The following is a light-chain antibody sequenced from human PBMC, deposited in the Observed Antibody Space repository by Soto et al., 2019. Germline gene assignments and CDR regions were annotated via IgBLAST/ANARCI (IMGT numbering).Light chain of an antibody. CDR2: AAS. CDR3: QQYIKWPIT. V-gene: IGKV1-39*01. Sequence: DIQMTQSPSSLSASIGDRVTITCRASQIIDNYLNWYQQKPGKAPKVLIYAASSLQSGVPSRFSGSGSGTDFTLTISSLQSEDFAVYYCQQYIKWPITFGQGTRLEIK. CDR1: QIIDNY. J-gene: IGKJ5*01.